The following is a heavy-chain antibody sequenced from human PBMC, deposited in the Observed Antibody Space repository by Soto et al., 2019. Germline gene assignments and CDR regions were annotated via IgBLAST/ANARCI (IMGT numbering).Heavy chain of an antibody. CDR2: FIPIFGTA. Sequence: QVQLVQSGAEVKKPGSSVKVSCKASGGTFSSYSIRWVRQAPGQGLEWMGGFIPIFGTANYAQKFQGRVTITASESTSTAYMEVSRVRSEDTAVYYCAGGVDSMKEYCDYWGQGTLVTVSS. CDR1: GGTFSSYS. J-gene: IGHJ4*02. V-gene: IGHV1-69*12. D-gene: IGHD5-12*01. CDR3: AGGVDSMKEYCDY.